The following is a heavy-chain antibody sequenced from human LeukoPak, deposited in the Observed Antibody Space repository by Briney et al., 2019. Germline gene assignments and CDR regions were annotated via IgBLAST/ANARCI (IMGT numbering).Heavy chain of an antibody. Sequence: GASVKVSCKASGYTFTSYGISWVRQAPGQGLEWMGWISAYNGNTNYAQKPQGRVTMTTDTSTSTAYMELRSLRSDDTAVYYCARRTGWFGEAGGMDVWGQGTTVTVSS. V-gene: IGHV1-18*01. CDR2: ISAYNGNT. J-gene: IGHJ6*02. CDR3: ARRTGWFGEAGGMDV. CDR1: GYTFTSYG. D-gene: IGHD3-10*01.